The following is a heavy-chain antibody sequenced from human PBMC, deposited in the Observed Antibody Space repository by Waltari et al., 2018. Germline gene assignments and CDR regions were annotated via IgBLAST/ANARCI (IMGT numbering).Heavy chain of an antibody. J-gene: IGHJ4*02. CDR1: GGSFSGYY. D-gene: IGHD1-26*01. CDR2: LNHSGST. Sequence: QVQLQQWGAGLLKPSETLSLTCAVYGGSFSGYYWSWIRQPPGKGLEWIGELNHSGSTNYNPSLKSRVTISVDTSKNQFSLKLSSVTAADTAVYYCARCYSGSYPDWGQGTLVTVSS. CDR3: ARCYSGSYPD. V-gene: IGHV4-34*01.